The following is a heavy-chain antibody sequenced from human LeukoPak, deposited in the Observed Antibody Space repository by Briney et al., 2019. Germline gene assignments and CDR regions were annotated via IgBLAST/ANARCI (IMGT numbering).Heavy chain of an antibody. D-gene: IGHD4-11*01. Sequence: PSETLSLTCTVSGSSIRSENYYWGWIRQPPGKGLQWIGNIYYSGNTYYNPPLKSRVTISVDTSKNQFSLKLSSVTAADTAVYYCARDYSSTPQLDYWGQGTLVTVSS. CDR2: IYYSGNT. J-gene: IGHJ4*02. V-gene: IGHV4-39*07. CDR3: ARDYSSTPQLDY. CDR1: GSSIRSENYY.